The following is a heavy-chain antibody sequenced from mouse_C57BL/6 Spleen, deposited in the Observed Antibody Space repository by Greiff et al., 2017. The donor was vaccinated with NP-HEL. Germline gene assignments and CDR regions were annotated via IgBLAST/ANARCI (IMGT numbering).Heavy chain of an antibody. Sequence: VMLVESGAELARPGASVKLSCKASGYTFTSYGISWVKQRTGQGLEWIGEIYPRSGNTYYNEKFKGKATLTADKSSSTAYMELRSLTSEDSAVYFCARDGSTFDYWGQGTTLTVSS. J-gene: IGHJ2*01. V-gene: IGHV1-81*01. CDR2: IYPRSGNT. CDR1: GYTFTSYG. CDR3: ARDGSTFDY. D-gene: IGHD1-1*01.